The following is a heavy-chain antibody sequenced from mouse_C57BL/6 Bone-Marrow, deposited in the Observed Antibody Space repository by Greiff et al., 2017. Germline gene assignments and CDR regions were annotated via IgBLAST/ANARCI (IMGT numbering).Heavy chain of an antibody. Sequence: VQLQQSGPGLVKPSQSLSLTCSVTGYSITSGYYWNWIRQLPGNKLEWMGYISYDGSNNYNPSLKNRISITRDTSKHPLFLKLKSVTTEDTATYYYSRRPYDYDAWYFDVWGTGTTVTVSS. CDR3: SRRPYDYDAWYFDV. J-gene: IGHJ1*03. V-gene: IGHV3-6*01. D-gene: IGHD2-4*01. CDR1: GYSITSGYY. CDR2: ISYDGSN.